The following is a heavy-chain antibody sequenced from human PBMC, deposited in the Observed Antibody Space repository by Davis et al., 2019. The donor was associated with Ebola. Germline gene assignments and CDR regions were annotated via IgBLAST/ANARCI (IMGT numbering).Heavy chain of an antibody. CDR3: ARNGPVPNWYYFDI. D-gene: IGHD1-1*01. V-gene: IGHV3-11*01. Sequence: GESLKISCAASGFTFSDYYMSWIRQAPGKGLEWVSYISSSGSTIYYADSVKGRFTISRDNAKNSLYLRMNSLRAEDTAIYYCARNGPVPNWYYFDIWGQGTLVDASS. CDR2: ISSSGSTI. CDR1: GFTFSDYY. J-gene: IGHJ4*02.